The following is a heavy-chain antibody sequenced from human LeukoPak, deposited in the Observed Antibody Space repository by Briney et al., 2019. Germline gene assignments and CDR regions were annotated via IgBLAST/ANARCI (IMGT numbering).Heavy chain of an antibody. V-gene: IGHV3-13*01. CDR1: GFTFSSSD. D-gene: IGHD3-22*01. CDR3: ARSDRSGYYSF. CDR2: IGTAGDT. Sequence: GGSLRLSCAASGFTFSSSDMHWVRQATGRGLEWDSAIGTAGDTYYPGSVKGRFTISRENAKNSLYLQMNSLRAGDTAVYYCARSDRSGYYSFWGQGTLVAVSS. J-gene: IGHJ4*02.